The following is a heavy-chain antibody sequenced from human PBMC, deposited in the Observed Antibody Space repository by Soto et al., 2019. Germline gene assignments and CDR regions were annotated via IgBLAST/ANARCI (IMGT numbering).Heavy chain of an antibody. CDR3: ARHHGPTTSENWFDP. CDR1: GYTFFTYD. D-gene: IGHD5-12*01. V-gene: IGHV1-18*01. CDR2: ISTYSGDT. J-gene: IGHJ5*02. Sequence: ASVKVSCKASGYTFFTYDISWVRQAPGQGLEWMGWISTYSGDTKYAQKFQGRVTMTTDTSTTTAYLELRSLRSDDTAVYYCARHHGPTTSENWFDPWGQGTLVSVSS.